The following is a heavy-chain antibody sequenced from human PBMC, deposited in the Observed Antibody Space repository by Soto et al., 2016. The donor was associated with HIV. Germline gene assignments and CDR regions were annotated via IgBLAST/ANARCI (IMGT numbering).Heavy chain of an antibody. J-gene: IGHJ4*02. V-gene: IGHV3-73*01. Sequence: EVQLVESGGGLVQPGGSLKLSCAASGFTFSGSAMHWVRQASGKGLEWVGRIRSKANSYATAYAASVKGRFTISRDDSKNTAYLQMNSLKTEDTAVYYCTTTTVTFGYWGQGTLVTVSS. CDR1: GFTFSGSA. CDR3: TTTTVTFGY. D-gene: IGHD4-17*01. CDR2: IRSKANSYAT.